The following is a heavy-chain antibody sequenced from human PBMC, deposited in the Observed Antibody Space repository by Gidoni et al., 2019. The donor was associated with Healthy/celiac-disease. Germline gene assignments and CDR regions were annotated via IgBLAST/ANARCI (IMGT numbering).Heavy chain of an antibody. J-gene: IGHJ5*02. CDR1: GGSISSSSYY. CDR3: ARQAITIFGVVTGGWFDP. D-gene: IGHD3-3*01. V-gene: IGHV4-39*01. CDR2: IYYSGST. Sequence: QLQLQESGPGLVKPSETLSLTCTVSGGSISSSSYYWGWIRQPPGKGLEWIGSIYYSGSTYYNPYLKSRVTISVDTSKNQFSLKLSSVTAADTAVYYCARQAITIFGVVTGGWFDPWGQGTLVTVSS.